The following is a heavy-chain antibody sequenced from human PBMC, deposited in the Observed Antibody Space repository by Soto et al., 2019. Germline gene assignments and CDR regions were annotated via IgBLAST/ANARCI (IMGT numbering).Heavy chain of an antibody. CDR1: GFTFISFG. D-gene: IGHD2-15*01. Sequence: QVQLVESGGDVVQPGRSLRLSCAVSGFTFISFGMHWVRQAPGKGLEWVSFMSFDGTHKYYADSVKGRFTISRDNPKNTLHPRRDSLRAEDTALYYCAITGPQSCYCSGGSCYFAYWGQGTLVTVSS. V-gene: IGHV3-30*03. J-gene: IGHJ4*02. CDR3: AITGPQSCYCSGGSCYFAY. CDR2: MSFDGTHK.